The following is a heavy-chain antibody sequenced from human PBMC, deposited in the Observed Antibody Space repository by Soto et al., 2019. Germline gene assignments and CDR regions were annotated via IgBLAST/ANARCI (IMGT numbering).Heavy chain of an antibody. Sequence: LSLTCAVYGASFSDYFWTWIRQFPGKGLEWIGEINQGGSTIYNPSLKSRVTISVDTSKTQFSLKMYSVTAADTAMYYCARGSLGPRLANWGQGTLVTVSS. J-gene: IGHJ4*02. CDR3: ARGSLGPRLAN. V-gene: IGHV4-34*01. CDR2: INQGGST. CDR1: GASFSDYF. D-gene: IGHD1-26*01.